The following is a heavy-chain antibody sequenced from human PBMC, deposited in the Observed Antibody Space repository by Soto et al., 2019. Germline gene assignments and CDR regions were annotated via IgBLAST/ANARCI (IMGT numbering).Heavy chain of an antibody. Sequence: SGPTLVNPTQTLTLTCTFSGFSLSTSGVGVGWIRQPPGKALEWLALIYWDDDKRYSPSLKSRLTITKDTSKNQVVLTMTNMDPVDTATYYCAHTPDAYYDILTGSDAFDIWGQGTMVTVSS. CDR2: IYWDDDK. V-gene: IGHV2-5*02. D-gene: IGHD3-9*01. CDR3: AHTPDAYYDILTGSDAFDI. CDR1: GFSLSTSGVG. J-gene: IGHJ3*02.